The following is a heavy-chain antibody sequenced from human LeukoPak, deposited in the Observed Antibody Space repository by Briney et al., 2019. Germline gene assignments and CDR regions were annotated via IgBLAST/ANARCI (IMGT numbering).Heavy chain of an antibody. CDR1: GFTFSSYG. CDR2: ISASTYYI. CDR3: ARGAVIAVAAFDY. V-gene: IGHV3-21*04. J-gene: IGHJ4*02. D-gene: IGHD6-19*01. Sequence: GGSLRLSCAASGFTFSSYGMHWVRQAPGKGLEWVSSISASTYYIYYADSVKGRFTISRDNAKNSLYLQMNSLRAEDTAVYYCARGAVIAVAAFDYWGQGTLVTVSS.